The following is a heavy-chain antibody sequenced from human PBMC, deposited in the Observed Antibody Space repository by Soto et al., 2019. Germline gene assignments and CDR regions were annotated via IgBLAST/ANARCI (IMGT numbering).Heavy chain of an antibody. V-gene: IGHV1-69*12. D-gene: IGHD6-19*01. Sequence: QVQLLQSGAEVKKPGYSVRVSCEASGGTFRTYAISWVRQAPGQGLEWMGEIIPIFGTVNYAQKFQGRVTINADELTSTVYKDLRSLRSEDTAVYYCAKGAVAGTPTSYYYYGMDVWGQGTTVTVSS. J-gene: IGHJ6*02. CDR1: GGTFRTYA. CDR3: AKGAVAGTPTSYYYYGMDV. CDR2: IIPIFGTV.